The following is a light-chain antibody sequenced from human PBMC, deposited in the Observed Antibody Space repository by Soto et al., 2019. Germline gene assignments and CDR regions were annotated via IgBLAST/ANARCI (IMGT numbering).Light chain of an antibody. J-gene: IGKJ2*01. CDR3: QQGHNWPLT. CDR1: QSISTE. V-gene: IGKV3-15*01. Sequence: EIAMTQSPATLSVSPGERATLSCRASQSISTELAWYQQIPGQPPRLLIYSASTRATVVPARFAGSGSGSEFTLTISGLQSEDFALYYCQQGHNWPLTFGQGTRLEL. CDR2: SAS.